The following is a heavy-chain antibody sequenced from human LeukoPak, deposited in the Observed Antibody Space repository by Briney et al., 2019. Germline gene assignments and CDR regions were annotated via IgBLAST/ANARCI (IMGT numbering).Heavy chain of an antibody. CDR2: INPNSGGT. CDR1: GYTFIGHY. CDR3: ATISNLFYDSSGFSDVDY. D-gene: IGHD3-22*01. Sequence: ASVKVSCEASGYTFIGHYLHWVRQAPGQGLEWMGRINPNSGGTNYAQKFQGRVTMTRDTSISTAFMELSRLRSDDTAVYFCATISNLFYDSSGFSDVDYWGQGTLVTVSS. J-gene: IGHJ4*02. V-gene: IGHV1-2*06.